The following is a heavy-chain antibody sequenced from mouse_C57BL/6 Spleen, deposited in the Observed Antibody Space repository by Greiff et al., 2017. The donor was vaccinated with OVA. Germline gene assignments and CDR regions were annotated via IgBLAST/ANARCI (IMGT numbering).Heavy chain of an antibody. CDR3: ARGGGYGYDGGTWFAY. CDR2: ISGGGGNT. J-gene: IGHJ3*01. V-gene: IGHV5-9*01. D-gene: IGHD2-2*01. Sequence: EVQVVESGGGLVKPGGSLKLSCAASGFTFSSYTMSWVRQTPEKRLEWVATISGGGGNTYYPDSVKGRFTISRDNAKNTLYLQMSSLGSEDTALYYCARGGGYGYDGGTWFAYWGQGTLVTVSA. CDR1: GFTFSSYT.